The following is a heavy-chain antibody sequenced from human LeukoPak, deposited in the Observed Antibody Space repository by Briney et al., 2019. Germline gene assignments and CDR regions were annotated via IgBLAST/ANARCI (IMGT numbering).Heavy chain of an antibody. V-gene: IGHV1-2*02. CDR2: INPNSGGT. D-gene: IGHD2-15*01. CDR1: GNTFTAYY. CDR3: ARESPYCSGGSCYSSSDYGMDV. J-gene: IGHJ6*02. Sequence: ASVKVSCKASGNTFTAYYMYWVRQAPGQGLEWMGWINPNSGGTNYAQKFQGRVTMTRDTSITTAYMELSRLRSDDTAVYYCARESPYCSGGSCYSSSDYGMDVWGQGTTVTVSS.